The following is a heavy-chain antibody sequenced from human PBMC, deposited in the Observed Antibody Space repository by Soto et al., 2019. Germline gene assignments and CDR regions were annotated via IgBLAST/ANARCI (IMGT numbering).Heavy chain of an antibody. D-gene: IGHD5-12*01. CDR2: IYSGGNT. V-gene: IGHV3-53*01. CDR3: AREMATGYGAFDI. CDR1: GFTVTNNY. Sequence: GGSLRLSCAASGFTVTNNYMSWVRQAPGKGLEWVSLIYSGGNTYYADSVKGRFTISRDNSKNTVYLQMNSLRIEDTAVYYCAREMATGYGAFDIWGQGTMVTVSS. J-gene: IGHJ3*02.